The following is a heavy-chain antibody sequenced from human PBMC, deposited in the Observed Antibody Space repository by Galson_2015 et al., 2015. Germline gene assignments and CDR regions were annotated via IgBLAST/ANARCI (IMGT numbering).Heavy chain of an antibody. J-gene: IGHJ4*02. CDR1: GFTFSSYA. CDR3: AKDPDSSWVTGYFDY. D-gene: IGHD6-13*01. V-gene: IGHV3-23*01. CDR2: ISGSGGST. Sequence: SLRLSCAASGFTFSSYAMSWVRQAPGKGLEWVSAISGSGGSTYYADSVKGRFTISRDNSKNTLYLQMNSLRAEDTAVYYCAKDPDSSWVTGYFDYWGQGTLVTVSS.